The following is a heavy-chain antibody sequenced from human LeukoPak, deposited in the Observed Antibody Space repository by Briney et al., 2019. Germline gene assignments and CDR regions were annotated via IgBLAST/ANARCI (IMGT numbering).Heavy chain of an antibody. D-gene: IGHD3-10*01. Sequence: ASVKVSCTASGGTFSSYAISWVRQAPGQGLEWMGGIIPIFGTANYAQKFQGRVTITADESTSTAYMELSSLRSEDTAVYYCARDEEKGTLNWFDPWGQGTLVTVSS. CDR2: IIPIFGTA. J-gene: IGHJ5*02. CDR3: ARDEEKGTLNWFDP. CDR1: GGTFSSYA. V-gene: IGHV1-69*13.